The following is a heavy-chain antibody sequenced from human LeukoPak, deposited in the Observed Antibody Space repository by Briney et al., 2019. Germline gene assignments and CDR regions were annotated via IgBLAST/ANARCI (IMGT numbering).Heavy chain of an antibody. J-gene: IGHJ4*02. V-gene: IGHV3-30*02. CDR3: AKDPLYYDFWSGYSSHFDY. Sequence: GGSLRLSCAASGFTFSSYGMHWVRQAPGKGLEWVAFIRYDGSNKYYADSVKGRFTISRDNSKNTLYLQMNSLRAEGTAVYYCAKDPLYYDFWSGYSSHFDYWGQGTLVTVSS. CDR1: GFTFSSYG. D-gene: IGHD3-3*01. CDR2: IRYDGSNK.